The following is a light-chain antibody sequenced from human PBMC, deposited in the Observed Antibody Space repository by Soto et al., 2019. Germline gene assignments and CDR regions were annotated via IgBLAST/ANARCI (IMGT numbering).Light chain of an antibody. J-gene: IGKJ5*01. V-gene: IGKV3-20*01. Sequence: IVLTQSTGTLSLSPGEKVTLSYRASQSVTTRLAWYQHKPGQAPRLLMSGASSRASGVPVRFSGSGSGTDFTLTISRLEPEDFALYYCQQYGGSPITFGLGTLLEI. CDR2: GAS. CDR3: QQYGGSPIT. CDR1: QSVTTR.